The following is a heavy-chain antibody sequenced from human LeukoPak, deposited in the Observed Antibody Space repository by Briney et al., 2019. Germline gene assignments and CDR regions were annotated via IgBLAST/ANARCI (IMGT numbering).Heavy chain of an antibody. J-gene: IGHJ6*03. Sequence: SETLSLTCTVSGGSISSYYWSWIRQPAGKGLEWIGRIYTRGSTNYNPSLKSRVTMSVDTSKNQFSLKLGSVTAADTAVYYCARIGVIYGSGSSKRYYYYYMDVWGKGTTVTISS. D-gene: IGHD3-10*01. V-gene: IGHV4-4*07. CDR1: GGSISSYY. CDR2: IYTRGST. CDR3: ARIGVIYGSGSSKRYYYYYMDV.